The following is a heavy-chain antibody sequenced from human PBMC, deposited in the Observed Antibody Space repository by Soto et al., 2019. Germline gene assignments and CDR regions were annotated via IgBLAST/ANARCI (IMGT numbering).Heavy chain of an antibody. Sequence: QVQLVQSGAEEKKPGASVKVSCKASGYTFTSYAMHWVRQAPGQRPEWMGWINAGNGNTKYSQKFQGRVTITRDTSARTAYVELGSLRSEDTVVYYCARVPSYYGMGVWGQGTTVTVS. J-gene: IGHJ6*02. CDR2: INAGNGNT. CDR1: GYTFTSYA. CDR3: ARVPSYYGMGV. V-gene: IGHV1-3*05.